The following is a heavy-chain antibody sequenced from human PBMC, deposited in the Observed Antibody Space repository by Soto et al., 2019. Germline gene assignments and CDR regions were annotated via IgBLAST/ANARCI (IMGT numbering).Heavy chain of an antibody. CDR2: IYYSGST. J-gene: IGHJ6*02. D-gene: IGHD2-2*01. CDR3: ARLHGCCINTSCSGHYALDV. Sequence: SETLSLTCTVSGGSISSGGYYWGWIRQPPGKGLEWIGTIYYSGSTYYNPSLKSRVTISVDTSKNQFFLKLSSVTAADTAVYYCARLHGCCINTSCSGHYALDVWGQGNTVTVSS. V-gene: IGHV4-39*01. CDR1: GGSISSGGYY.